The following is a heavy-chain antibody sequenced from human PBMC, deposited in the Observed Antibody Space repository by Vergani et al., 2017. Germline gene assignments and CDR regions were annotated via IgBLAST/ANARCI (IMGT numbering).Heavy chain of an antibody. Sequence: EVQVLESGGGLVQPGGSLRLSCAASGFTFSSYSMNWVRQAPGKGLEWVSSISSSSSTIYYADSVKGRFTISRDNAKNSLYLQMNSLRAEDTAVYYCARDGGDSSGWYGFDYWGQGTLVTVSS. J-gene: IGHJ4*02. V-gene: IGHV3-48*01. CDR1: GFTFSSYS. CDR3: ARDGGDSSGWYGFDY. D-gene: IGHD6-19*01. CDR2: ISSSSSTI.